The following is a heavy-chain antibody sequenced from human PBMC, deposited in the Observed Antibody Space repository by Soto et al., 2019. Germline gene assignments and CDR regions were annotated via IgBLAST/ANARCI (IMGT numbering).Heavy chain of an antibody. CDR3: ARHKLLGYCSSTSCYRPYYYYGMDV. J-gene: IGHJ6*02. CDR2: IYPGDSDT. V-gene: IGHV5-51*01. CDR1: GYSFTSYW. Sequence: PGESLKISCKGSGYSFTSYWIGWVRQMPGKGLEWMGIIYPGDSDTRYSSSFQGQVTISADKSISTAYLQWSSLKASDTAMYYCARHKLLGYCSSTSCYRPYYYYGMDVWGQGTTVTVSS. D-gene: IGHD2-2*02.